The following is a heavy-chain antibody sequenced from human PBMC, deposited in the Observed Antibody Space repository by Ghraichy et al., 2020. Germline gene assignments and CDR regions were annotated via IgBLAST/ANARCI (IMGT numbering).Heavy chain of an antibody. CDR2: IRYDGSNK. Sequence: GGSLRLSCAASGFTFSSYGMHWVRQAPGKGLEWVAFIRYDGSNKYYADSVKGRFTISRDNSKNTLYLQMNSLRAEDTAVYYCAKGYDSSGYYYVYYYYYGMDVWGQGTTVTVSS. D-gene: IGHD3-22*01. CDR3: AKGYDSSGYYYVYYYYYGMDV. V-gene: IGHV3-30*02. CDR1: GFTFSSYG. J-gene: IGHJ6*02.